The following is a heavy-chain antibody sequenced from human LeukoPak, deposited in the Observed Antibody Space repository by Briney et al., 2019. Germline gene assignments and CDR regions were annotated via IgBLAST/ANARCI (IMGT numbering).Heavy chain of an antibody. J-gene: IGHJ4*02. CDR3: ARAPRYSSSSYHYFDF. CDR1: GVSISNNNFY. D-gene: IGHD6-13*01. V-gene: IGHV4-39*07. Sequence: PSETLSLTCAVSGVSISNNNFYWGWIRQPPGKGLEWIGSINYSGYTYYNPSLKSRVTISVDTSKNHFSLKLNSVTAADTAVYCCARAPRYSSSSYHYFDFWGQGTLATVSS. CDR2: INYSGYT.